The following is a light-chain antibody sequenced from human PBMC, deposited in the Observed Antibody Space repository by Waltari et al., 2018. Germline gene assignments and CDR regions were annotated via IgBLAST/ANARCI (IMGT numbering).Light chain of an antibody. CDR1: SSDGGGYNY. J-gene: IGLJ2*01. Sequence: QSALTQPPSASGSPGQSVTISCTGTSSDGGGYNYVSWYQQHPGKAPKLMIYEVSKRPSGGPGRFSGSKSGNTASLTVSGLRAEDEADYYCSSYAGNNNVVFGGGTKLTVL. CDR2: EVS. V-gene: IGLV2-8*01. CDR3: SSYAGNNNVV.